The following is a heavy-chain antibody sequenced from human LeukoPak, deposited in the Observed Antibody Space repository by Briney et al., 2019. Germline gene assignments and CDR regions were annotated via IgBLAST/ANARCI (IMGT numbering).Heavy chain of an antibody. Sequence: GGSLRLSCAASGFTFSSYWMHWVRQAPGKGLVWVSRINSDGSSTNYADSVKGRFTISRDNGKNSLYLHMSSLRAEDTAVYYCVRDPPALEDFDYWGQGTQVTVSS. CDR3: VRDPPALEDFDY. V-gene: IGHV3-74*01. CDR2: INSDGSST. CDR1: GFTFSSYW. J-gene: IGHJ4*02.